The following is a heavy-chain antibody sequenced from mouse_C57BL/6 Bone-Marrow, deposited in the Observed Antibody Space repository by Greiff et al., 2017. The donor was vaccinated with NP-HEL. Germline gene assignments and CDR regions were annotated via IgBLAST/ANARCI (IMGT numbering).Heavy chain of an antibody. CDR2: ISSGGSYT. Sequence: VQLKESGGDLVKPGGSLKLSCAASGFTFSSYGMSWVRQTPDKRLEWVATISSGGSYTYYPASVQGRFTISRDTAKNTLYLQMSSLRSEDTAMYYCASPSYYGSPSYARDYWGQGTSVTVSS. J-gene: IGHJ4*01. V-gene: IGHV5-6*01. CDR3: ASPSYYGSPSYARDY. D-gene: IGHD1-1*01. CDR1: GFTFSSYG.